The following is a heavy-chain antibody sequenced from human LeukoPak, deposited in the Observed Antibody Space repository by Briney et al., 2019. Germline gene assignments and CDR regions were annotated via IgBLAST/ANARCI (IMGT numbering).Heavy chain of an antibody. D-gene: IGHD6-13*01. CDR3: ARSPAPTRSSWLYLDY. CDR1: GYTFTSYG. CDR2: ISAYNGNT. Sequence: ASVKVSCKASGYTFTSYGISWVRQAPGQGLEWMGWISAYNGNTNYAQKLQGRVTMTTDTSTSTAYMELRSLRSDDTAVYYCARSPAPTRSSWLYLDYWGQGTQVTVSS. V-gene: IGHV1-18*01. J-gene: IGHJ4*02.